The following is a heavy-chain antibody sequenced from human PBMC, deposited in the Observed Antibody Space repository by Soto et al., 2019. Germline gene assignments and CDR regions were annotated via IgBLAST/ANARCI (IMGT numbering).Heavy chain of an antibody. CDR3: ARDRSWVVLVGDAFDI. D-gene: IGHD6-19*01. J-gene: IGHJ3*02. V-gene: IGHV3-33*01. CDR1: GFTFSNYG. Sequence: GGSLSLSCAASGFTFSNYGMHWVRQAPGKGLEWVAIIWYDGSNKFYADSVKGRFTISRDNSKNTLYLQMNSLRAEDTAVYYCARDRSWVVLVGDAFDIWGQGTMVTVSS. CDR2: IWYDGSNK.